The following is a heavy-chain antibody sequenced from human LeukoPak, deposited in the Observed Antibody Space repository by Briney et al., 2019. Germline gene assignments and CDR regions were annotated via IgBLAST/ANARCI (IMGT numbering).Heavy chain of an antibody. CDR1: GFTFSSYA. J-gene: IGHJ3*02. Sequence: GGSLRLSCAASGFTFSSYAMHWVRQAPGKGLEWVAVISYDGSNKYYADSVKGRFTISRDNSKNTLYLQMNSLRAEDTAVYYCARGTVSIAARLCAFDIWGQGTMVTVSS. CDR2: ISYDGSNK. D-gene: IGHD6-6*01. V-gene: IGHV3-30-3*01. CDR3: ARGTVSIAARLCAFDI.